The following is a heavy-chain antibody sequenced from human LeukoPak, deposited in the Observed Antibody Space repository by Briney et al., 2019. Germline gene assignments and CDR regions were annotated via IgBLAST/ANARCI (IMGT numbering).Heavy chain of an antibody. CDR1: GFTFSDYG. V-gene: IGHV3-30*03. Sequence: GGSLRLSCEAPGFTFSDYGMSWVRQAPGRGLEWVAVISSDGRKSSYADSVKGRITISRDNSKNTVYLQMNSLRAEDTAVYYCARAVDYFDSSGCEYWGQGTLVSVSS. D-gene: IGHD3-22*01. CDR2: ISSDGRKS. J-gene: IGHJ4*02. CDR3: ARAVDYFDSSGCEY.